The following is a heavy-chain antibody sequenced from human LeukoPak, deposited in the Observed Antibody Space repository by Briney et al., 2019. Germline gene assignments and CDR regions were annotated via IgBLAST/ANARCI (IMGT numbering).Heavy chain of an antibody. Sequence: ASVKVSCKASGYTFTNYYMHWVRQAPGHGLEWMGWINPNRGDTNYAQKFQGRVTMTRDTSISTAFMELTRLTSDDTAVYYCTRDLLGFATTLLSDWGQGTLVTVSS. CDR3: TRDLLGFATTLLSD. J-gene: IGHJ4*02. CDR2: INPNRGDT. D-gene: IGHD4-17*01. V-gene: IGHV1-2*02. CDR1: GYTFTNYY.